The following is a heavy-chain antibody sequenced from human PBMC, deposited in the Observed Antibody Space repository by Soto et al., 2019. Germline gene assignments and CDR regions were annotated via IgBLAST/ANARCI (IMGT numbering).Heavy chain of an antibody. J-gene: IGHJ3*02. CDR3: ARNRRYHYDSSPDAFDI. V-gene: IGHV4-31*03. CDR1: GGSISSGGYY. CDR2: IYYSGST. Sequence: SETLSLTCTVSGGSISSGGYYWSWIRQHPGKGLEWIGYIYYSGSTYYNPSLKSRVTISVDTSKNQFSLKLSSVTAADTAVYYCARNRRYHYDSSPDAFDIWGQGTMVTV. D-gene: IGHD3-22*01.